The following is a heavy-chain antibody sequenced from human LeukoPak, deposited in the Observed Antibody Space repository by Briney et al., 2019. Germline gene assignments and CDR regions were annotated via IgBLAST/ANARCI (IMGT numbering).Heavy chain of an antibody. CDR1: GGSISSSSYY. CDR2: IYYSGST. V-gene: IGHV4-39*07. D-gene: IGHD3-10*01. CDR3: ARGSGSYYNLGWFDP. J-gene: IGHJ5*02. Sequence: SETLSLTCTVSGGSISSSSYYWGWIRQPPGKGLEWIGSIYYSGSTYYNPSLKSRVTMSVDTSKNQFSLKLSSVTAADTAVYYCARGSGSYYNLGWFDPWGQGTLVTVSS.